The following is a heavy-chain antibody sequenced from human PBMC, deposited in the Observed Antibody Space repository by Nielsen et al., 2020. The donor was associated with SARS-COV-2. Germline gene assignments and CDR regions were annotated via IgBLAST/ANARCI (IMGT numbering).Heavy chain of an antibody. CDR3: ASAASSSWKSATV. D-gene: IGHD3-22*01. J-gene: IGHJ6*02. Sequence: SLRLSCAASGFSFSNFGMHWVRQAPGKGLEWVAFIWYDGTNKYYVDSVRGRFTISRDNSKNTLYLQMNSLRAEDTAVYYCASAASSSWKSATVWGQGTTVTDSS. V-gene: IGHV3-33*01. CDR2: IWYDGTNK. CDR1: GFSFSNFG.